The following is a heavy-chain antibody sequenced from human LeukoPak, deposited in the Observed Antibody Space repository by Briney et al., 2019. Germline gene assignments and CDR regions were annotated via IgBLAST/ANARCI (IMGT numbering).Heavy chain of an antibody. V-gene: IGHV3-23*01. J-gene: IGHJ4*02. CDR2: ISGFGGST. Sequence: GGSLRLSCAACGFTFNNYAMNWVRQAPGKGLEWVSGISGFGGSTYYAPSVKGRLTISRDNFGNMLYLHLDSLRVEDTAIYYCARRSGSSWSSFDYWGQGALVTVSS. CDR1: GFTFNNYA. CDR3: ARRSGSSWSSFDY. D-gene: IGHD6-13*01.